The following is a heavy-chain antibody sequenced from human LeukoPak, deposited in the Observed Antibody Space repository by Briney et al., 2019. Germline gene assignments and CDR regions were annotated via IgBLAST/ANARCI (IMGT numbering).Heavy chain of an antibody. CDR3: ARDRRQWLVDY. J-gene: IGHJ4*02. CDR1: GDIVSSNSAA. D-gene: IGHD6-19*01. CDR2: TYYRSKWYN. Sequence: KASQTLSLTCAISGDIVSSNSAAWNWTRQSPSTGLEWLGRTYYRSKWYNDYAESVKSRITINPDTSKNQFSLQLNSVTPEDTAVYYCARDRRQWLVDYWGQGTLVTVSS. V-gene: IGHV6-1*01.